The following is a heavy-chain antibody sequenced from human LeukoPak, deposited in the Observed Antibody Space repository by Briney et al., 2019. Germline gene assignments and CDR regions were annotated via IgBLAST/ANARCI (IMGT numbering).Heavy chain of an antibody. J-gene: IGHJ4*02. V-gene: IGHV4-4*02. CDR2: MYLGGTT. CDR3: AGLEGRYSTDWFYFFDY. D-gene: IGHD6-19*01. Sequence: PSETLSLTCIVSGGSISSLNLWSWLRQPPGKGLEWIGEMYLGGTTNFNPPLKSRATILIDKSKNQLSLQLTSVTAADTAVYYCAGLEGRYSTDWFYFFDYWGQGALVTVSS. CDR1: GGSISSLNL.